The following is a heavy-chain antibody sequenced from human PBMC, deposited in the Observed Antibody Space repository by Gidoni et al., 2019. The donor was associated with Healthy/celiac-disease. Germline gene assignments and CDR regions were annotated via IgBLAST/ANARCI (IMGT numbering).Heavy chain of an antibody. D-gene: IGHD4-17*01. J-gene: IGHJ4*02. V-gene: IGHV3-74*01. CDR3: ARDFLRADDY. CDR2: NKSDGNNT. Sequence: EVQLLDSGVGLVQSGGSLRLSCAASGFTFSSYWMHWVRQAPGEGLVGVSRNKSDGNNTSYAESGKSRFTIYRDNAKNTLYLQMNSLRAEDTAVYYCARDFLRADDYWGQGTLVTVSS. CDR1: GFTFSSYW.